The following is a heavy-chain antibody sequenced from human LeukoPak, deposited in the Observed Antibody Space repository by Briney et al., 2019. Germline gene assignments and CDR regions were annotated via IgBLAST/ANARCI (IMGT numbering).Heavy chain of an antibody. CDR3: ARGGDGYNLQTYFDY. D-gene: IGHD5-24*01. V-gene: IGHV1-69*01. CDR1: GGTFISYA. J-gene: IGHJ4*02. CDR2: IIPIFGTA. Sequence: GSSVKVSCKASGGTFISYAISWVRQAPGQGLEWMGGIIPIFGTANYAQKFQGRVTITADESTSTAYMELSSLRSEDTAVYYCARGGDGYNLQTYFDYWGQGTLVTVSS.